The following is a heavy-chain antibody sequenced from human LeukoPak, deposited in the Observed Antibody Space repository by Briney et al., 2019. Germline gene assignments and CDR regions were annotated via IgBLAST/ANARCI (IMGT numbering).Heavy chain of an antibody. Sequence: ASVKVSCKASGYTFTSYGISWVRQAPGQGLEWMGWISAYNGNTNYAQKLQGRVTMTTDTSTSTAYMELRSLRPDDTAVYYCARDFSIAVADHYFDYWGQGTLVTVSS. CDR2: ISAYNGNT. CDR3: ARDFSIAVADHYFDY. J-gene: IGHJ4*02. D-gene: IGHD6-19*01. V-gene: IGHV1-18*01. CDR1: GYTFTSYG.